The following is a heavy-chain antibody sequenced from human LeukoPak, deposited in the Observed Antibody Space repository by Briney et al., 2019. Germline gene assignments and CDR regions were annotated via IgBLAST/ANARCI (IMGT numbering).Heavy chain of an antibody. V-gene: IGHV4-31*03. J-gene: IGHJ3*02. Sequence: SQTLSLTCTVFGVSIGSSSSYWSWLRQHPMKGLEWFGYIHYTGSTYYNPSLKSRLTISIDTSKSKFPLDLSSVTAAATAVYFCARWGEDIKDAFDIWGQGTVVTVSS. CDR1: GVSIGSSSSY. D-gene: IGHD3-10*01. CDR2: IHYTGST. CDR3: ARWGEDIKDAFDI.